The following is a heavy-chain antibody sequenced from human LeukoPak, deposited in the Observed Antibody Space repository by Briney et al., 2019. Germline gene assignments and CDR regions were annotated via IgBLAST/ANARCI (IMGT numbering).Heavy chain of an antibody. D-gene: IGHD6-25*01. V-gene: IGHV1-2*02. J-gene: IGHJ3*02. CDR1: GYTFTGYY. Sequence: ASVKVSCKASGYTFTGYYMHWVRQAPGQGLEWMGWINPNSGGTNYAQKFQGRVTMTRDTSISTAYMELSRLRSDDTAVYYCARERLRGIGAFDIWGQGTMVTVSS. CDR2: INPNSGGT. CDR3: ARERLRGIGAFDI.